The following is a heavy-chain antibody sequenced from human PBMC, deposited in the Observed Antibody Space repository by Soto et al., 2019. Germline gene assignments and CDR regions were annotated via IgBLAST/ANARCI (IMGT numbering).Heavy chain of an antibody. CDR1: GFTFSSYA. J-gene: IGHJ4*02. V-gene: IGHV3-23*01. D-gene: IGHD5-12*01. Sequence: HPGGSLRLSCAASGFTFSSYAMSWVRQAPGKGLEWVSAISGSGGSTYYADSVKGRFTISRDNSKNTLYLQMNSLRAEDTAVYYCAKHERAYSGYWHFDYWGQGTLVTVSS. CDR3: AKHERAYSGYWHFDY. CDR2: ISGSGGST.